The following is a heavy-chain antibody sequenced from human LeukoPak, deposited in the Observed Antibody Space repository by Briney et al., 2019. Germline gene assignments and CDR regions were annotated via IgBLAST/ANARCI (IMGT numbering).Heavy chain of an antibody. CDR3: AKFPTGYLRAPKH. J-gene: IGHJ1*01. CDR1: GFTFSSYA. D-gene: IGHD1-1*01. CDR2: ISGSGGST. Sequence: PGGSLRLSCAASGFTFSSYAMSWVRQAPGKGLEWVSAISGSGGSTYYADSVKGRFTISRDNSKNALYLQMNSLRAEDTAVYYCAKFPTGYLRAPKHWGQGTLVTVSS. V-gene: IGHV3-23*01.